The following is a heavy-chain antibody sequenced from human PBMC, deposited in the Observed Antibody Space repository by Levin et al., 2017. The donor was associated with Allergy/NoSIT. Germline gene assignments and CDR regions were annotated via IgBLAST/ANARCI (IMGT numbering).Heavy chain of an antibody. D-gene: IGHD3-16*01. CDR2: IYYSGST. J-gene: IGHJ5*02. Sequence: SETLSLTCTVSGGSISSFYWSWIRQPPGKNLEWIGYIYYSGSTYYNPSLKSRVTISVDTSKNQLSLRLRSVTAADTAVYYCARHHAHYDCAWGPDACDTWGQGTLVTVSS. CDR1: GGSISSFY. V-gene: IGHV4-59*08. CDR3: ARHHAHYDCAWGPDACDT.